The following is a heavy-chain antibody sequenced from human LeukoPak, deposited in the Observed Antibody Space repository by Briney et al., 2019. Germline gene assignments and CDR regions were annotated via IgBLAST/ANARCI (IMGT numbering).Heavy chain of an antibody. D-gene: IGHD3-22*01. Sequence: GASVKVSCKASGYTFTSYGISWVRQAPGQGLEWMGWISAYDGNTNYAQKLQGRVTMTTDTSTSTAYMELRSLRSDDTAVYYCARSASGVSGYALDYWGQGTLVTVSS. CDR1: GYTFTSYG. CDR2: ISAYDGNT. V-gene: IGHV1-18*01. CDR3: ARSASGVSGYALDY. J-gene: IGHJ4*02.